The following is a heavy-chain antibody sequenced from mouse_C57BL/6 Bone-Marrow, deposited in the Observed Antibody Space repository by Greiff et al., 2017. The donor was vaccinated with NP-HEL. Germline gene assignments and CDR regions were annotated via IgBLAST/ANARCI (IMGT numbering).Heavy chain of an antibody. CDR3: ARGGKDY. CDR2: INPSSGYT. CDR1: VYPFTRYT. V-gene: IGHV1-4*01. Sequence: VHLVESGAELARPGASVKMSFKASVYPFTRYTIHCLTPRPVPGLAWIGYINPSSGYTKYNQKFKDKATLTADKSSSTAYMQLSSLTSEDSAVYYCARGGKDYWGQGTTLTVSS. J-gene: IGHJ2*01. D-gene: IGHD2-1*01.